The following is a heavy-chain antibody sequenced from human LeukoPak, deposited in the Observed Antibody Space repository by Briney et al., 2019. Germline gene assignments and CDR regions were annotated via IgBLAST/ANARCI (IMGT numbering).Heavy chain of an antibody. D-gene: IGHD3-22*01. CDR2: IDNSGGSR. CDR1: GYIFRNYA. V-gene: IGHV3-23*05. J-gene: IGHJ6*03. Sequence: GGSLRLSCAASGYIFRNYAMSWVRQAPGKGLEWVSSIDNSGGSRYYIESVKGRFTISRDNAKNSLYLQMNSLRAEDTAVYYCARASSGYYQPDYYYYYYMDVWGKGTTVTVSS. CDR3: ARASSGYYQPDYYYYYYMDV.